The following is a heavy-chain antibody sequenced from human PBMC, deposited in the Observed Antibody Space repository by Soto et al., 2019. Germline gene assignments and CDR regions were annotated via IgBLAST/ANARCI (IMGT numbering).Heavy chain of an antibody. J-gene: IGHJ4*03. CDR2: ISAYNGNT. CDR3: ARDRVDTAMAYYFDY. Sequence: ASVKVSCKASGYTFTSYGISWVRQAPGQGLEWMGWISAYNGNTNYAQKLQGRVTMTTDTSTSTAYMELRSLRSDDTAVYYCARDRVDTAMAYYFDYWGQGTTVTVSS. D-gene: IGHD5-18*01. CDR1: GYTFTSYG. V-gene: IGHV1-18*04.